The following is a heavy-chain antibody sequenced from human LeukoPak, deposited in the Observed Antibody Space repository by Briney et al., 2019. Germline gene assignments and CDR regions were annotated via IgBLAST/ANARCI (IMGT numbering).Heavy chain of an antibody. CDR3: ARLGDFWRDCYYYYGMDV. Sequence: GESLKISCKGSGYSFTSYWIGWVRQMPGKGLEWMGIIYPGDSDTRYSPSFQGQVTISADKSISTAYLQWSSLKASDTAMYYCARLGDFWRDCYYYYGMDVWGQGTTVTVSS. CDR1: GYSFTSYW. CDR2: IYPGDSDT. J-gene: IGHJ6*02. D-gene: IGHD3-3*01. V-gene: IGHV5-51*01.